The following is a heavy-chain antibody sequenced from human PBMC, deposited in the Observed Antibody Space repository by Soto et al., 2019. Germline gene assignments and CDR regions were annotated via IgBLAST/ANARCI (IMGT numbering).Heavy chain of an antibody. Sequence: ASVKVSCKASGYTFTSYDINWVRQATGQGLEWMGWMNPNSGNTGYAQKFQGRVTMTRNTSISTAYMELSSLRSEDTAVYYCARDSGSGSYYSISGWFDPWGQGTLVTVSS. D-gene: IGHD3-10*01. J-gene: IGHJ5*02. CDR1: GYTFTSYD. CDR3: ARDSGSGSYYSISGWFDP. CDR2: MNPNSGNT. V-gene: IGHV1-8*01.